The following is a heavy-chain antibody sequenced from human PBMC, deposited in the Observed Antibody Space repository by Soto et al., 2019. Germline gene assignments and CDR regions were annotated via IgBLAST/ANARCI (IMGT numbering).Heavy chain of an antibody. CDR2: ISSRSRSI. J-gene: IGHJ5*02. D-gene: IGHD6-19*01. V-gene: IGHV3-21*01. CDR1: GFTFSNYS. CDR3: ARGGGQRLVRMTS. Sequence: VQLVESGGGLVKPGGSLRVSCVASGFTFSNYSMNWDRQTPGKGLEWVSTISSRSRSIFYADSVKGRFTISRDNTKKSLYLQMNSLRAEDTAIYYSARGGGQRLVRMTSWGQGTLVTVSS.